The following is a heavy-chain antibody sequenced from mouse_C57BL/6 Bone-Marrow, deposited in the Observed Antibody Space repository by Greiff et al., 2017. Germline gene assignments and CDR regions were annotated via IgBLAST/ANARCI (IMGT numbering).Heavy chain of an antibody. Sequence: QVQLQQPGAELVMPGASVKLSCKASGYTFTSYWMHWVKQRPGQGLEWIGEIDPSDSYTNYNQKFKGKSTLTVDKSSSTAYMQLSSLTSEDSAVYYCARENLPGYYSNSYAMDYWGQGTSVTVSA. V-gene: IGHV1-69*01. CDR2: IDPSDSYT. CDR1: GYTFTSYW. D-gene: IGHD2-5*01. CDR3: ARENLPGYYSNSYAMDY. J-gene: IGHJ4*01.